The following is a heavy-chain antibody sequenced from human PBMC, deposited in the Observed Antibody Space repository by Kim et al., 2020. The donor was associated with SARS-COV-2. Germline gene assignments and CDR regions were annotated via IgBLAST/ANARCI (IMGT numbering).Heavy chain of an antibody. CDR3: AREYISSSWYIGGWYDYYFDY. CDR2: IYTSGST. CDR1: GGSISSGSYY. V-gene: IGHV4-61*02. Sequence: SETLSLTCTVSGGSISSGSYYWSWIRQPAGKGLEWIGRIYTSGSTNYNPSLKSRVTISVDTSKNQFSLKLSSVTAADTAVYYCAREYISSSWYIGGWYDYYFDYWGQGTLVTVSS. D-gene: IGHD6-13*01. J-gene: IGHJ4*02.